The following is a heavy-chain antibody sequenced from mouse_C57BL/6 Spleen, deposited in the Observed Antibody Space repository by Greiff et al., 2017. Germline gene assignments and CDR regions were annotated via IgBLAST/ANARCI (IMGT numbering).Heavy chain of an antibody. CDR2: IRLKSDNYAT. Sequence: EVKLMESGGGLVQPGGSMKLSCVASGFTFSNYWMNWVRQSPEKGLEWVAQIRLKSDNYATHYAESVKGRFTISRDDSKSSVYLQMNNLRAEDTGIYYCIPYGYDGTSFAYWGQGTLVTVSA. V-gene: IGHV6-3*01. J-gene: IGHJ3*01. CDR1: GFTFSNYW. D-gene: IGHD2-2*01. CDR3: IPYGYDGTSFAY.